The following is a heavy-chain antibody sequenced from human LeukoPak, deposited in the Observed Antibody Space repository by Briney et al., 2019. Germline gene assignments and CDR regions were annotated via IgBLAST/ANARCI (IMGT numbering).Heavy chain of an antibody. D-gene: IGHD1-20*01. V-gene: IGHV4-30-4*01. CDR2: IYYSGST. CDR1: GGSISSGDYY. CDR3: ARGFLPYNWNDIGI. Sequence: SQTLSLTCTVSGGSISSGDYYWSWIRQPPGKGLEWIGYIYYSGSTYYNPSLKSRVTVSVDTSKNQFSLKLSSVTAADTAVYYCARGFLPYNWNDIGIWGQGTMVTVSS. J-gene: IGHJ3*02.